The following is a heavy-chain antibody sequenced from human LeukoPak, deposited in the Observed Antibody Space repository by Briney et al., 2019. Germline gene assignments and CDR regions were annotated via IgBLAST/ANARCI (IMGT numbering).Heavy chain of an antibody. J-gene: IGHJ5*02. CDR2: IKQDGSEK. CDR1: GFTFSNYW. D-gene: IGHD1-26*01. Sequence: GGSLRLSCAASGFTFSNYWMSWVRQAPGKGLEWVANIKQDGSEKSYVDSVKGRFTISRDNAKNSLYLQMNSLRAEDTAVYYCARNITSYSGSSWGQGTLVTVSS. V-gene: IGHV3-7*01. CDR3: ARNITSYSGSS.